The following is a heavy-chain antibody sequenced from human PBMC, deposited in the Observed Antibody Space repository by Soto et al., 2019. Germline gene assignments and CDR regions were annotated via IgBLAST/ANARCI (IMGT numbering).Heavy chain of an antibody. J-gene: IGHJ4*02. D-gene: IGHD3-10*01. CDR2: VYPSGGST. CDR1: GYTFTNYN. Sequence: GASVKVSCKSSGYTFTNYNMHWVRQAPRQGLEWMGIVYPSGGSTRNAQKFQGRVTMTRDTSTSTVYMELSSLRSEDTAVYYCARDFSGPMDYWGRGTLVTVS. CDR3: ARDFSGPMDY. V-gene: IGHV1-46*01.